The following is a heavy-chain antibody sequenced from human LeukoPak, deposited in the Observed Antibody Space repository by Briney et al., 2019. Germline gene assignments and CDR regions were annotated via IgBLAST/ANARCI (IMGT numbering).Heavy chain of an antibody. Sequence: GGSLRPSCAASGFTFSDYSMNWVRQVPGKGLEWVSSISSRSVYIYYADSVRGRFTISRDNAKDSLYLQMDSLRAEDTAVYYCARDRSGSYPYYFDYWGQGGLVTVSS. CDR2: ISSRSVYI. D-gene: IGHD1-26*01. CDR3: ARDRSGSYPYYFDY. CDR1: GFTFSDYS. J-gene: IGHJ4*02. V-gene: IGHV3-21*01.